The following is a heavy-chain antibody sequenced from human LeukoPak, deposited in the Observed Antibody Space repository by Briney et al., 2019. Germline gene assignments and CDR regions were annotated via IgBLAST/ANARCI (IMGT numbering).Heavy chain of an antibody. Sequence: GGSLRLSCAASGFTFSSYGMHWVRQAPGKGLEWVAVIWYDGSNKYHADSVKGRFTISRDNSKNTLYLQMNSLRAEDTAVYYCARDPFEGATPDYFDYWGQGTLVTVSS. CDR2: IWYDGSNK. V-gene: IGHV3-33*01. CDR1: GFTFSSYG. J-gene: IGHJ4*02. D-gene: IGHD1-26*01. CDR3: ARDPFEGATPDYFDY.